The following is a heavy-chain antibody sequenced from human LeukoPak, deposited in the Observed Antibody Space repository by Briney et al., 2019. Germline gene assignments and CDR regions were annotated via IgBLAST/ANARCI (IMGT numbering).Heavy chain of an antibody. J-gene: IGHJ4*02. V-gene: IGHV3-30*02. Sequence: GGSLRLTCVTSGLTFTNHGFHWLRQAADKGLEWVAFVRNDGFDTYHSNSVKGRFSISRDDSKNTVYLQMNSLRAEDTALYYCARDRGKDYFGDWGQGTQVTVSS. D-gene: IGHD4-23*01. CDR2: VRNDGFDT. CDR3: ARDRGKDYFGD. CDR1: GLTFTNHG.